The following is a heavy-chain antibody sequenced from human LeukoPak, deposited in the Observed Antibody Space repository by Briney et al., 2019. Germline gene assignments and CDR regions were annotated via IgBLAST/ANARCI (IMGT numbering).Heavy chain of an antibody. V-gene: IGHV3-30-3*01. CDR3: ARDAQNAFDI. Sequence: GGSLRLSCAASGFTFSSYAMHWVRQAPGKGLEWVAVISYGGSNKYYADSVKGRFTISRDNSKNTLYLQMNSLRAEDTAVYYCARDAQNAFDIWGQGTMVTVSS. J-gene: IGHJ3*02. CDR2: ISYGGSNK. CDR1: GFTFSSYA.